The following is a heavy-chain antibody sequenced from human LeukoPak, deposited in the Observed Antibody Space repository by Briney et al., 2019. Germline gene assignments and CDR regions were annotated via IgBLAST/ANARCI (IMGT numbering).Heavy chain of an antibody. J-gene: IGHJ3*02. V-gene: IGHV3-33*06. Sequence: GGSLRLSCAASGFTFSSYGMHWVRQAPGKGLEWVAVIWYDGSNKYYADSVKGRFTIYRDNSKNTLYLQMNSLRAEDTAVYYCAKGAITMVRGVNDAFDIWGQGTMVTVSS. CDR3: AKGAITMVRGVNDAFDI. D-gene: IGHD3-10*01. CDR1: GFTFSSYG. CDR2: IWYDGSNK.